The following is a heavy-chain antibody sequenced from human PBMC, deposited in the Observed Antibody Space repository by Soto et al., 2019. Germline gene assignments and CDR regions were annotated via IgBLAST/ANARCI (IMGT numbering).Heavy chain of an antibody. CDR2: ISGSGVDT. CDR3: AKDDRYCSSTCSLNLFDS. Sequence: LRLSCAASGFTLSSYAMSWVRQAPGKGLEWVSAISGSGVDTYYAGSVKGRFTISRDNSKNTLFLQMNSLRAEDTAVYYCAKDDRYCSSTCSLNLFDSRGQGSSVTVSS. J-gene: IGHJ5*01. V-gene: IGHV3-23*01. D-gene: IGHD2-2*01. CDR1: GFTLSSYA.